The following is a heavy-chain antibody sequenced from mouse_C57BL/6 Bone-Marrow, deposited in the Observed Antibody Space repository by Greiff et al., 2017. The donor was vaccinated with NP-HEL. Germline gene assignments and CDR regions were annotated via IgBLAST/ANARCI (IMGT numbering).Heavy chain of an antibody. Sequence: VQLQQSGAELVRPGASVKLSCTASGFNIKDDYMHWVKQRPEQGLEWIGWIDPENGDTEYVSKFQGKATITADTSSNTAYLQLSSLTSEDTAVYYCTPYYDYDSAWFAYWDQGTLVTVSA. J-gene: IGHJ3*01. CDR3: TPYYDYDSAWFAY. CDR1: GFNIKDDY. V-gene: IGHV14-4*01. D-gene: IGHD2-4*01. CDR2: IDPENGDT.